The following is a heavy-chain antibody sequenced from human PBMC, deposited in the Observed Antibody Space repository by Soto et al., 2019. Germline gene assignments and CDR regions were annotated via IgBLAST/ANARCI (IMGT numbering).Heavy chain of an antibody. V-gene: IGHV4-30-4*01. D-gene: IGHD6-13*01. CDR3: ARVLSSSWPGYYYYGMDV. J-gene: IGHJ6*02. CDR2: IYYSGST. Sequence: PSETLSLTCTVSGGSISSGDYHWSWIRQPPGKGLEWIGYIYYSGSTYYNPSLKSRVTISVDTSKNQFSLKLSSVTAAGTAVYYCARVLSSSWPGYYYYGMDVWGQGTTVTVSS. CDR1: GGSISSGDYH.